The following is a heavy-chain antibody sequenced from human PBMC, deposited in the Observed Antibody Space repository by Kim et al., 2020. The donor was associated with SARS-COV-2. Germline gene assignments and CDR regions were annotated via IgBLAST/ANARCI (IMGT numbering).Heavy chain of an antibody. D-gene: IGHD4-17*01. J-gene: IGHJ4*02. CDR2: IRGTTDTT. CDR1: GFIFRSYA. V-gene: IGHV3-23*01. Sequence: GGSLRLSCAASGFIFRSYAMGWIRQAPGKGLEWVSDIRGTTDTTYYADSVKGRFSISRDNSKNTLYLQMNSLRAEDTAVYYCAKVDRSYGGDFLGYGSQG. CDR3: AKVDRSYGGDFLGY.